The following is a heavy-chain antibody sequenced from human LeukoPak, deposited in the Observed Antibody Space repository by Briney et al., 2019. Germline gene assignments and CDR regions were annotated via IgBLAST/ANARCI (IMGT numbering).Heavy chain of an antibody. CDR1: GFIVSSNY. V-gene: IGHV3-48*02. CDR2: ISDSSSLT. CDR3: AKVIRGGYGMDV. D-gene: IGHD3-10*01. Sequence: GGCLRLSCAASGFIVSSNYMSWVRQAPGKGLEWVSYISDSSSLTYYADSVKGRFTISRDNAKNSLSLQLNSLRDEDTAVYFCAKVIRGGYGMDVWGQGTTVTVSS. J-gene: IGHJ6*02.